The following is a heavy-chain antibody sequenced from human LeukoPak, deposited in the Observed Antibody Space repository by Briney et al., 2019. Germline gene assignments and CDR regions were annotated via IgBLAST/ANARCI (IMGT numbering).Heavy chain of an antibody. D-gene: IGHD6-19*01. CDR2: INPSGSST. J-gene: IGHJ4*02. CDR1: GYTFTSYY. CDR3: ARSHYSRGWEYFDY. Sequence: ASVKVSCKASGYTFTSYYVHWVRQAPGEGLEWMGIINPSGSSTIYAQKFQGRVTMTWDMSTSTVYMELSSLRSEDTAVYYCARSHYSRGWEYFDYWGQGTLVTVSS. V-gene: IGHV1-46*01.